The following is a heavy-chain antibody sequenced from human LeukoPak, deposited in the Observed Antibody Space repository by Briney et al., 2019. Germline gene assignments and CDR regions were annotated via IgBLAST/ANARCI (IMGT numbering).Heavy chain of an antibody. D-gene: IGHD5-12*01. V-gene: IGHV3-48*02. Sequence: GGSLRLSCVASEFTFSSYSMNWVRQAPGKGLDWVSYISSSSSTIYYADSVKGRFTISRDNAKNSLYLQMNSLRDEDTAVYYCGRYSGNDYHSAFDVWGQGTMVTVSS. J-gene: IGHJ3*01. CDR1: EFTFSSYS. CDR3: GRYSGNDYHSAFDV. CDR2: ISSSSSTI.